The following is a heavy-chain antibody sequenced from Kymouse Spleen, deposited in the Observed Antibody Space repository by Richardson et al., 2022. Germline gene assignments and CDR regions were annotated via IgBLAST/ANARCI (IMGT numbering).Heavy chain of an antibody. V-gene: IGHV3-73*02. CDR1: GFTFSGSA. CDR3: TIAVAGAFDI. Sequence: EVQLVESGGGLVQPGGSLKLSCAASGFTFSGSAMHWVRQASGKGLEWVGRIRSKANSYATAYAASVKGRFTISRDDSKNTAYLQMNSLKTEDTAVYYCTIAVAGAFDIWGQGTMVTVSS. D-gene: IGHD6-19*01. CDR2: IRSKANSYAT. J-gene: IGHJ3*02.